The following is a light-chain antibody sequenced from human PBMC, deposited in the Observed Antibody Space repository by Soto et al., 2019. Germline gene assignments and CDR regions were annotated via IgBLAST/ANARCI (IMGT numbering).Light chain of an antibody. J-gene: IGKJ5*01. CDR1: QRISSN. Sequence: EFVLTQSPGTLSLSPGERATLSCKASQRISSNLAWYQQKPGQPPRLLIYGASTRASGIPARFSGSGSGTELTLTISGLQSEDFALYYCQQYNIWPPYTFGQGTRLEIK. CDR2: GAS. CDR3: QQYNIWPPYT. V-gene: IGKV3-15*01.